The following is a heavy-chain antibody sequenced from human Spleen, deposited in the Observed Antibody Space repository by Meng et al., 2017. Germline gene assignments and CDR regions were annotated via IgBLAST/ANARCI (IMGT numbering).Heavy chain of an antibody. CDR2: INPNSGGT. J-gene: IGHJ4*02. CDR3: ARAGSDLRDGYSDY. V-gene: IGHV1-2*06. CDR1: GYNCGRYR. Sequence: GRVVKTTGTEVKVSCKTSGYNCGRYRISWVRQAPGRGLEWMGRINPNSGGTNYAQKFQGRVTMTRDTSISTAYMELSRLRSDDTAVYYCARAGSDLRDGYSDYWGQGTLVTVSS. D-gene: IGHD5-24*01.